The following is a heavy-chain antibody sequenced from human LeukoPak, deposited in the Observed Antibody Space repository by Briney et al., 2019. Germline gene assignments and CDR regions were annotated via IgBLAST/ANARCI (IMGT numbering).Heavy chain of an antibody. CDR2: IYYSGST. Sequence: PSETLSLTCAVSGGSISSNSYYWGWIRQPPGKGLEWIGSIYYSGSTYYNPSLKSRVTISVDTSKNQFSLKLSSVTAADTAVYYCARGRFTPPVLRFLECPLDVWGKGTTVTVSS. J-gene: IGHJ6*04. V-gene: IGHV4-39*01. CDR3: ARGRFTPPVLRFLECPLDV. CDR1: GGSISSNSYY. D-gene: IGHD3-3*01.